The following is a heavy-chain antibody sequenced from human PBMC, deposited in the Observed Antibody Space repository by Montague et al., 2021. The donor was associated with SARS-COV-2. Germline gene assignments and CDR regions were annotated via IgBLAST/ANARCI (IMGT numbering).Heavy chain of an antibody. CDR2: IYYSGST. CDR3: TRHARRGIVGTPSGWFDP. Sequence: SETLSLTCTVTGGSISSSSHYWGWIRQPPGKGLEWIGSIYYSGSTYYXPSLKSRVTISVDTSKNQFSLKLNSVTAADTAVYYCTRHARRGIVGTPSGWFDPWGQGTLVTVSS. J-gene: IGHJ5*02. V-gene: IGHV4-39*01. D-gene: IGHD5-12*01. CDR1: GGSISSSSHY.